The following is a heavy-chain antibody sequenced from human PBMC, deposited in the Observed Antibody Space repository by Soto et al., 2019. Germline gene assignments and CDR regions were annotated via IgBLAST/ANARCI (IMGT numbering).Heavy chain of an antibody. CDR1: GGSFSRYS. D-gene: IGHD1-26*01. V-gene: IGHV4-34*01. Sequence: QVQLQQWGAGLLKPSETLSLTCAVYGGSFSRYSWTWIRQSPGKGLGCIGQINHSGSTNYNPSLMSRVATSLLSAKIHFSRAPSSVTAAYTAVYYWARGLFSENSYSGGWYYFDSWGQATLVTVSS. J-gene: IGHJ4*02. CDR2: INHSGST. CDR3: ARGLFSENSYSGGWYYFDS.